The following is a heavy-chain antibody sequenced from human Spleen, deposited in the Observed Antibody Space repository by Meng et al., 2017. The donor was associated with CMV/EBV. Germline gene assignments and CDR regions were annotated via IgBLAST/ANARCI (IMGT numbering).Heavy chain of an antibody. Sequence: CAASGFTFSSYAMSWVRQAPGKGLEWVSVIYSGGSSTYYADSVKGRFTISRDNSKNTLYLQMNSLRAEDTAVYYCAEAAAAGYYFDYWGQGTLVTVSS. V-gene: IGHV3-23*03. J-gene: IGHJ4*02. CDR1: GFTFSSYA. CDR3: AEAAAAGYYFDY. D-gene: IGHD6-13*01. CDR2: IYSGGSST.